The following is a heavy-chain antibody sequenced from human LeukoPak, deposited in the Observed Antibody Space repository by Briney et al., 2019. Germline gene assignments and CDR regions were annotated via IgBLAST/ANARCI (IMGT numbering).Heavy chain of an antibody. J-gene: IGHJ4*02. CDR1: GYTFSGYY. CDR3: ASGDRVTMLRGGNIGYFDY. V-gene: IGHV1-2*02. D-gene: IGHD3-10*01. CDR2: INPNSGGT. Sequence: ASVKVSCKASGYTFSGYYMHWVRQAPGQGLEWMGWINPNSGGTDYAQKFQGRVTMTRDTSISTASMELSRLRSDDTAVYYCASGDRVTMLRGGNIGYFDYWGQGTLVTVSS.